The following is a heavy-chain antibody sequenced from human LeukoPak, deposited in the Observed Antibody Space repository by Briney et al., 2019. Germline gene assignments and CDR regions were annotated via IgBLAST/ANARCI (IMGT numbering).Heavy chain of an antibody. D-gene: IGHD2-2*02. Sequence: ASVKVSCKASGYTFTGYYMHWVRQAPGQGLEWMGWINPNSGGTNYAQKFQGRVTMTRDTSISTAYMELSRLRSDDTAVYYCARMGVPAAIRQGFDPWGQGTLVTVSS. J-gene: IGHJ5*02. CDR2: INPNSGGT. V-gene: IGHV1-2*02. CDR1: GYTFTGYY. CDR3: ARMGVPAAIRQGFDP.